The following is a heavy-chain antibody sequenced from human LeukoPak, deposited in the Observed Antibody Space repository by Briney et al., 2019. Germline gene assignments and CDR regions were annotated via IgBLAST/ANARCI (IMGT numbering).Heavy chain of an antibody. CDR1: GFTFSNYA. Sequence: PPGGSLRLSCAASGFTFSNYAMSWVRQAPGKGVEWVSAISGRSDNTYYANSVKGRFTISRDNSKNTLYLQMNSLRAEDTAVYYCAKRHFDWLGYYYMDVWGKGTTVIVSS. CDR3: AKRHFDWLGYYYMDV. J-gene: IGHJ6*03. CDR2: ISGRSDNT. D-gene: IGHD3-9*01. V-gene: IGHV3-23*01.